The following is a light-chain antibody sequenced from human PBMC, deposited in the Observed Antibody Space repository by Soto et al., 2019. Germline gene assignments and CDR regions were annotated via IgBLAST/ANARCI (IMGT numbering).Light chain of an antibody. Sequence: EIVLTQSPGTLSLSPGERATLSCRASQSVSNNYLAWYRQKPGQAPRPLIYGASNRATGIPDRLSGSGSGTDFTLTISRLVPEDFAVYYCQQYGSSPRTFGQGTKV. CDR1: QSVSNNY. V-gene: IGKV3-20*01. J-gene: IGKJ1*01. CDR2: GAS. CDR3: QQYGSSPRT.